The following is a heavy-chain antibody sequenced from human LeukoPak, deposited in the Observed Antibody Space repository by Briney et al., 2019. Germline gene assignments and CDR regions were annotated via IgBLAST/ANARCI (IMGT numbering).Heavy chain of an antibody. D-gene: IGHD6-25*01. Sequence: TGGSLRLSCAASGFTFSSYGMHWVRQAPGKGLEWVAVIWYDGSNKYYADSVKGRFTISRDNSKNTLYLQMNSLRAEDTAVYYCARDLSSDMLDYWGQGTLVTVSS. CDR2: IWYDGSNK. CDR3: ARDLSSDMLDY. CDR1: GFTFSSYG. V-gene: IGHV3-33*08. J-gene: IGHJ4*02.